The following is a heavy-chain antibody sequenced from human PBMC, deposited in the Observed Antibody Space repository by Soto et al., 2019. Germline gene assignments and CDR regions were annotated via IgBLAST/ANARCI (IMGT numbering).Heavy chain of an antibody. CDR2: ANDRGSR. V-gene: IGHV4-34*09. CDR1: GFYFKGDL. J-gene: IGHJ5*02. Sequence: TLSLTCCVYGFYFKGDLLRWLRPSPGKGLEWLAEANDRGSRNYHPSLKSRATISAETSENQLSLKLISVTAADAAVYFCAVLMATSWFDPWGQGTLVTVSS. CDR3: AVLMATSWFDP.